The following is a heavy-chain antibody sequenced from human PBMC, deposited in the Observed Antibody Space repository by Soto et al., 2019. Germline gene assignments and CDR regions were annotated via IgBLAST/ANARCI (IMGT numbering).Heavy chain of an antibody. Sequence: PGGSLRLSCAASGFTFSTYVMSWVRQAPGKGLEWISSISLRGDTTDYAESVKGRLTISRDNSKNTLYLQMNSLRAEDTAVYYCARYDSSGYYWPYYYYGMDVWGQGTTVTVSS. V-gene: IGHV3-23*01. D-gene: IGHD3-22*01. CDR2: ISLRGDTT. CDR3: ARYDSSGYYWPYYYYGMDV. J-gene: IGHJ6*02. CDR1: GFTFSTYV.